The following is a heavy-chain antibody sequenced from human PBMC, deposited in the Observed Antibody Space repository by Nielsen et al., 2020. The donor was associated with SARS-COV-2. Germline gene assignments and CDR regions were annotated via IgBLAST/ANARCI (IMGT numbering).Heavy chain of an antibody. CDR3: TTDWR. J-gene: IGHJ4*02. CDR1: GFTFSEAW. D-gene: IGHD3-3*01. V-gene: IGHV3-15*01. Sequence: GESLKISCVASGFTFSEAWMSWVRQAPGKGLEWVGRIKNIADGGTAEYAAPVKDRFFISRDDSKNMVFLQMNSLKTEDAAVYYCTTDWRWGRGTLVTVSS. CDR2: IKNIADGGTA.